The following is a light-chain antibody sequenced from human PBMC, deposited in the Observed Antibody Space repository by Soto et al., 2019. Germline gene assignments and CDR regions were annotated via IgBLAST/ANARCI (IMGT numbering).Light chain of an antibody. CDR1: QSVSNN. CDR2: GAS. CDR3: QQYNNWWT. J-gene: IGKJ1*01. Sequence: EIVMTQSPATLSVSPGERATLSCRASQSVSNNLAWYQKNPGQAPRLLIYGASTRATGIPARFSGSESGTEFTLTISSLRSEDFAFYYCQQYNNWWTFGQGTRVDIK. V-gene: IGKV3-15*01.